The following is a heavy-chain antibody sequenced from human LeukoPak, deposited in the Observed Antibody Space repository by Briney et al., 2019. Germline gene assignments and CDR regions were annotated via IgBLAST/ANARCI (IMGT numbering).Heavy chain of an antibody. V-gene: IGHV6-1*01. CDR3: ARGPSPLTPQWLPHLPTGNYYYYGMDV. CDR2: TYYRSKWYN. D-gene: IGHD6-19*01. CDR1: GDSVSSNSAA. Sequence: SQTLSLTCAISGDSVSSNSAAWNWIRQSPSRGLEWLGRTYYRSKWYNDYAVSVKSRITINPDTSKNQFSLQLNSVTPEDTAVYYCARGPSPLTPQWLPHLPTGNYYYYGMDVWGQGTTVTVSS. J-gene: IGHJ6*02.